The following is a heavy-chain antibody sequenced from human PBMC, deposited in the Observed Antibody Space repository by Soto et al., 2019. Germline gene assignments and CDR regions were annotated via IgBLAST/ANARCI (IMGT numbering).Heavy chain of an antibody. J-gene: IGHJ5*02. D-gene: IGHD3-22*01. Sequence: LGESLKISCRTSGYRFTSYWIAWVRQMPGKGLEWMGIIFPSDSDTRYSPSFQGQVTISADRSTSTVFLQWASLKASDTAVYFCARKDKSGYFNWFAPWGQGTLVSVAS. CDR2: IFPSDSDT. CDR1: GYRFTSYW. V-gene: IGHV5-51*01. CDR3: ARKDKSGYFNWFAP.